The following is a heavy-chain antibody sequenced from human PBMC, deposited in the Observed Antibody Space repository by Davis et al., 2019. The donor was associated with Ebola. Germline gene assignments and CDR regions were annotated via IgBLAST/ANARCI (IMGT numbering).Heavy chain of an antibody. Sequence: AASVKVSCKASGYTFTSYGISWVRQAPGQGLEWMGWISAYNGNTNYAQKFQGRVTMTRDTSTSTVYMELSSLRSEDTAVYYCARELVPAAIPPYYYYGMDVWGQGTTVTVSS. CDR1: GYTFTSYG. D-gene: IGHD2-2*02. V-gene: IGHV1-18*01. CDR3: ARELVPAAIPPYYYYGMDV. J-gene: IGHJ6*02. CDR2: ISAYNGNT.